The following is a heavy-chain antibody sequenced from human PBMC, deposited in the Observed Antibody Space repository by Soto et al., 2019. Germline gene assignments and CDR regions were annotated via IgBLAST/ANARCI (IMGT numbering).Heavy chain of an antibody. CDR3: ARGVAAAGNDY. Sequence: QVHLVQSGAEVKKPGASVKVSCKASGYTVTSYYIHWVRQAPGQGLEWLGIINPSGGSTTYTQKFQGRVTMTRDMSTSTIYMELSSLRSEDTAVYYCARGVAAAGNDYWGQGTLVTVSS. V-gene: IGHV1-46*03. D-gene: IGHD6-13*01. CDR2: INPSGGST. J-gene: IGHJ4*02. CDR1: GYTVTSYY.